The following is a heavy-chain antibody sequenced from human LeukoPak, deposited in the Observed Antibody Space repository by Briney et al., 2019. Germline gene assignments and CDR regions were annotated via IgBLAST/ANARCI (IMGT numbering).Heavy chain of an antibody. CDR1: GGSISSYY. V-gene: IGHV4-4*07. CDR3: AREGGPGGDYGSIDS. J-gene: IGHJ4*02. CDR2: MYTSGST. Sequence: SETLSLTCSVSGGSISSYYWSWIRQPAGKQPEWIGRMYTSGSTYYNPSPKSRVTMSADTSKNQFPLKLTSVTAADTSVYYCAREGGPGGDYGSIDSWGQGTLVPVSS. D-gene: IGHD4-17*01.